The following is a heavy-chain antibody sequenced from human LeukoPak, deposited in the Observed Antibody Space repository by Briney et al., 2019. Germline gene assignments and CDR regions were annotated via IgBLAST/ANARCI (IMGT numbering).Heavy chain of an antibody. CDR3: AKDQGGSPSRH. CDR2: ISGSGGST. D-gene: IGHD1-26*01. J-gene: IGHJ1*01. V-gene: IGHV3-23*01. Sequence: GGSLRLSCAASGFTFSDYYMSWIRQAPGKGLEWVSAISGSGGSTYYADSVKGRFTISRDNSKNTLYLQMNSLRAEDTAVYYCAKDQGGSPSRHWGQGTLVTVSS. CDR1: GFTFSDYY.